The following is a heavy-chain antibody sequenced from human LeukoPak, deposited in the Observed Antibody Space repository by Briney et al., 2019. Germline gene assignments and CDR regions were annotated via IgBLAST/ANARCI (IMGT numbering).Heavy chain of an antibody. D-gene: IGHD2-2*01. J-gene: IGHJ4*02. V-gene: IGHV3-11*01. Sequence: GGSLRLSCAASGFTFSDYYMSWIRQAPGKGLXXVSYISSSGSTIYYADSVKGRFTISRDNAKNSLYLQMNSLRAEDTAVYYCARDLVVPAAILGWGQGTLVTVSS. CDR3: ARDLVVPAAILG. CDR1: GFTFSDYY. CDR2: ISSSGSTI.